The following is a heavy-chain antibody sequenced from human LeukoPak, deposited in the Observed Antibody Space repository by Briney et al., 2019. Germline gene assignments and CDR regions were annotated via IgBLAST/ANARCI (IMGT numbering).Heavy chain of an antibody. J-gene: IGHJ6*03. CDR2: INPNSGGT. D-gene: IGHD3-3*01. Sequence: GASVKVSCKASGYTFTGYYMHWVRQAPGQGLEWMGRINPNSGGTNYAQKFQGRVTMTRDTSISTAYMELSRVRSDDTAVYYCARAYYDFWSGRETPYYYYYYMDVWGKGTTVTVSS. CDR1: GYTFTGYY. V-gene: IGHV1-2*06. CDR3: ARAYYDFWSGRETPYYYYYYMDV.